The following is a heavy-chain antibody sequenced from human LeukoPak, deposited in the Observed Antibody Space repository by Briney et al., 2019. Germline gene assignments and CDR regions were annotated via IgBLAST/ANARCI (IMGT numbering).Heavy chain of an antibody. CDR2: IYGSGST. CDR1: GASIRSGDYY. V-gene: IGHV4-30-4*01. Sequence: SQTLSLTCTVSGASIRSGDYYWSWIRQPPGKRLEWIGYIYGSGSTYYSPSLKSRITISVDTSENRFSLKLSSVTATDTAVYYCARSGGDLDAFHVWGQGTMVTVSS. CDR3: ARSGGDLDAFHV. D-gene: IGHD2-21*02. J-gene: IGHJ3*01.